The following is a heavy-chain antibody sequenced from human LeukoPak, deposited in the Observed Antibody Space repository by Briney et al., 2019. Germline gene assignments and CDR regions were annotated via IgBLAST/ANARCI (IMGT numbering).Heavy chain of an antibody. D-gene: IGHD6-13*01. CDR1: GYTFTSYG. CDR2: ISSYNGNT. J-gene: IGHJ4*02. V-gene: IGHV1-18*01. Sequence: ASVKVSCXASGYTFTSYGISWVRQAPGQGLEWMGWISSYNGNTNYAQKLQGRVTMTKDTSTSTAYMELRSLRSDDTAVYYCARDPGSQIAAAGKLDYWGQGTLVTVSS. CDR3: ARDPGSQIAAAGKLDY.